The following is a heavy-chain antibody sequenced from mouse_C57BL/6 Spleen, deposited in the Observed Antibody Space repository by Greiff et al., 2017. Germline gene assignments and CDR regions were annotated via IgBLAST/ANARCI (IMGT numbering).Heavy chain of an antibody. J-gene: IGHJ4*01. CDR3: AKLIRNDGYYHYAMDY. V-gene: IGHV1-59*01. Sequence: QVQLQQPGAELVRPGTSVKLSCKASGYTFTSYWLHWVKQRPGQGLEWIGVIDPSDSYTNYNQKFKGKATLTVDTSSNTAYMQLHSLTSEDSAVYYCAKLIRNDGYYHYAMDYWGQGTSVTVSS. CDR1: GYTFTSYW. D-gene: IGHD2-3*01. CDR2: IDPSDSYT.